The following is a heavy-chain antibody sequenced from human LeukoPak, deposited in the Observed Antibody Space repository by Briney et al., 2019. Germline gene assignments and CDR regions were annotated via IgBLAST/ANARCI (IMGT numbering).Heavy chain of an antibody. CDR1: GFSFSSYA. V-gene: IGHV3-23*01. D-gene: IGHD6-19*01. CDR2: ISGSGDNT. CDR3: AKRSGHTTGWFFDF. Sequence: PGGSLRLSCAASGFSFSSYAMSWVRQAPGKGLEWVSSISGSGDNTYYAESVKGRFTISRDNSKNTLFLQMNSLRAEDTAVFYCAKRSGHTTGWFFDFWGQGTLVTVSS. J-gene: IGHJ4*02.